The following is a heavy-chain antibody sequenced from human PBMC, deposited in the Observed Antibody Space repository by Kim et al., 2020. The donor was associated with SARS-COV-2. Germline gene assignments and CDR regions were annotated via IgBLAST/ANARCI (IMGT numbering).Heavy chain of an antibody. V-gene: IGHV1-18*01. CDR3: AGAPLRLGELSLGD. CDR1: GYTFTSYG. D-gene: IGHD3-16*02. J-gene: IGHJ4*02. Sequence: ASVKVSCKASGYTFTSYGISWVRQAPGQGLEWMGWISAYNGNTNYAQKLQGRVTMTTDTSTSTAYMELRSLRSDDTAVYYCAGAPLRLGELSLGDWGQGTLVTXSS. CDR2: ISAYNGNT.